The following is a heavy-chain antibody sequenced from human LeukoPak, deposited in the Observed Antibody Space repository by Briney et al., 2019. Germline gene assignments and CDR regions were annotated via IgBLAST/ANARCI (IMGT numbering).Heavy chain of an antibody. CDR2: IIPIFGIA. V-gene: IGHV1-69*04. J-gene: IGHJ4*02. CDR3: AREVYGDHGFDY. Sequence: SVKVPCKASGGTFSSYAISWVRQAPGQGLEWMGRIIPIFGIANYAQKFQGRVTITADKSTSTAYMELSSLRSEDTAVYYCAREVYGDHGFDYWGQGTLVTVSS. CDR1: GGTFSSYA. D-gene: IGHD4-17*01.